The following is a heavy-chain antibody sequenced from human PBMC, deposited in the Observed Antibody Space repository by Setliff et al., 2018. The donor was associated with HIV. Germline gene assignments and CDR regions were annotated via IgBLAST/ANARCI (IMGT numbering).Heavy chain of an antibody. CDR2: ISSSSSTI. J-gene: IGHJ3*02. V-gene: IGHV3-48*04. Sequence: GGSLRLSCAASGFTFSTYSMNWVRQAPGKGLEWVSYISSSSSTIYYADSVKGRFTISRDNAKNSLYLQMNSLRAEDTAVYYCARDQGSSSWYRRAFDIWGQGTMVTVSS. CDR3: ARDQGSSSWYRRAFDI. CDR1: GFTFSTYS. D-gene: IGHD6-13*01.